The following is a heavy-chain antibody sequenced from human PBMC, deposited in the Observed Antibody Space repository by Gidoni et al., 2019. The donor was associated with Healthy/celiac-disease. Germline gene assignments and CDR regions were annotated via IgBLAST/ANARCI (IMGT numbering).Heavy chain of an antibody. CDR3: ARHVYDLSYYYYYGMDV. Sequence: EVQLVQSGAEVKKPGESLRISCKGSGYSFTSYWISWVRQMHGKGLEWMGRIDPSDSYTNYSPSFQGHVTISADKSISTAYLQWSSLKASDTAMYYCARHVYDLSYYYYYGMDVWGQGTTVTVS. CDR1: GYSFTSYW. CDR2: IDPSDSYT. J-gene: IGHJ6*02. V-gene: IGHV5-10-1*03. D-gene: IGHD3-3*01.